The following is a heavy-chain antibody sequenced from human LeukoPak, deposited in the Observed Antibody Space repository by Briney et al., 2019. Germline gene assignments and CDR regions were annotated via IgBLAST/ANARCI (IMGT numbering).Heavy chain of an antibody. CDR3: ARGYCSGSGCYQFDY. J-gene: IGHJ4*02. D-gene: IGHD2-2*01. Sequence: PGGSLRLSCAASGFTFSTYGMNWVRQAPGKGLEWVSYISSSGSTIYYTDSVKGRFTISRDNAKNSLYLQMDSLRAEDTAVYHCARGYCSGSGCYQFDYWGQGTLVTVSS. CDR1: GFTFSTYG. V-gene: IGHV3-48*04. CDR2: ISSSGSTI.